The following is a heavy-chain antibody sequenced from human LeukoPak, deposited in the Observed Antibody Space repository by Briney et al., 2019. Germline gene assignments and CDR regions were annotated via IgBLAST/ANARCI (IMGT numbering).Heavy chain of an antibody. Sequence: SETLSLTCTVSGGSISGSISGTYWSWVRQPAGKGLEWIGRIHSSGSTKYNPSVKRRVTMSVDTSTNQLFLRLTSVTAADPALYYWARGSQNYYNPFDNGGRGTLVRVSS. CDR3: ARGSQNYYNPFDN. CDR1: GGSISGSISGTY. D-gene: IGHD3-10*01. CDR2: IHSSGST. V-gene: IGHV4-4*07. J-gene: IGHJ4*02.